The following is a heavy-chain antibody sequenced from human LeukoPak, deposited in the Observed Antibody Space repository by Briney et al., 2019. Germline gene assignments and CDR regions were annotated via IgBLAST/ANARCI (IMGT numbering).Heavy chain of an antibody. Sequence: GGSLRLSCAASGFTFSSYSMNWVRQAPGKGLEWVSSISSSSSYIYYADSVKGRFTISRDNAKNSLYLQMNSLRAEDTAVYYCARGVEMATITVGYYYYGMDVWGQGTAVTVSS. V-gene: IGHV3-21*01. CDR2: ISSSSSYI. D-gene: IGHD5-24*01. CDR1: GFTFSSYS. CDR3: ARGVEMATITVGYYYYGMDV. J-gene: IGHJ6*02.